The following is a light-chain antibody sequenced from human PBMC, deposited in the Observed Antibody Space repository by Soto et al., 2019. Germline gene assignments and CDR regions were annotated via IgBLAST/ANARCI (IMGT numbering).Light chain of an antibody. J-gene: IGKJ5*01. CDR3: QQYDSPPWLT. CDR2: GTS. CDR1: QSVSTNY. Sequence: EIVLTQSPGTLSLSPGERATLSCRASQSVSTNYLAWYQQKPGRAPRLLIYGTSSRVTGIPGRFSGSGSRTDFTLTISRLEPEDFAVYYCQQYDSPPWLTFGQGTRLEIK. V-gene: IGKV3-20*01.